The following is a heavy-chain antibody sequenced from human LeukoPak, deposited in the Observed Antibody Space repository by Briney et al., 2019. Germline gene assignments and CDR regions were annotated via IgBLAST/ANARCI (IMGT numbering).Heavy chain of an antibody. Sequence: GGSLRLSCAASGFTFSSYGMSWVRQAPGKGLEWVSAISGSGGSTYYADSVKGRFTISRDSSKNTLYLQMNSLRAEDTAVYYCAKAVYDYVLSPWGQGTLVIVSS. CDR2: ISGSGGST. CDR3: AKAVYDYVLSP. D-gene: IGHD3-16*01. J-gene: IGHJ5*02. CDR1: GFTFSSYG. V-gene: IGHV3-23*01.